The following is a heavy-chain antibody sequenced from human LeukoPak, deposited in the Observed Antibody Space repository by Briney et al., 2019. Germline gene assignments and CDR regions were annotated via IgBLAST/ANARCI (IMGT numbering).Heavy chain of an antibody. D-gene: IGHD6-13*01. CDR1: GFTFPNYV. CDR3: AKDGGSSSGSFDC. J-gene: IGHJ4*02. CDR2: ISGSGGST. V-gene: IGHV3-23*01. Sequence: PGGSLRLSCAASGFTFPNYVMSWVRQAPGKGLEWVSSISGSGGSTQYAASVQGRFTISRDNSKNTLYLQMNSLRAEDMALYYCAKDGGSSSGSFDCWGQGTLVTVSS.